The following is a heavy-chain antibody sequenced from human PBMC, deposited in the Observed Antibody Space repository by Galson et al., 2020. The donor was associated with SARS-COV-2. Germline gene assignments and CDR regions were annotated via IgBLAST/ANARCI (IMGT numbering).Heavy chain of an antibody. CDR1: GFTFSSYW. J-gene: IGHJ3*02. CDR2: INSDGSSR. V-gene: IGHV3-74*01. Sequence: GESLKIFCAASGFTFSSYWMHWVRQAPGKGLVWVSHINSDGSSRSYADSVKGRFTISRDNAKNTLYLQMNSLRVEDTAVYYCAKEYYYDSTGPLDAFDIWGPGTMVTVSS. D-gene: IGHD3-22*01. CDR3: AKEYYYDSTGPLDAFDI.